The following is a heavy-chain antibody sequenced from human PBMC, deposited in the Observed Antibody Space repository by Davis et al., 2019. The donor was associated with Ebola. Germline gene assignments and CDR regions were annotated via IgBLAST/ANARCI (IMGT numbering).Heavy chain of an antibody. V-gene: IGHV1-69*13. J-gene: IGHJ4*02. CDR1: GYTFTSYD. D-gene: IGHD2-15*01. Sequence: SVKVSCKASGYTFTSYDISWVRQAPGQGLEWMGGIIPIFGTANYAQKFQGRVTITADESTSTAYMELSSLRSEDTAVYYCARLGYCSGGSCYWGQGTLVTVSS. CDR2: IIPIFGTA. CDR3: ARLGYCSGGSCY.